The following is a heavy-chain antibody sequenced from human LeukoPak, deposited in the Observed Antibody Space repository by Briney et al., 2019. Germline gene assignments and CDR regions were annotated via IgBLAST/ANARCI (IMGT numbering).Heavy chain of an antibody. V-gene: IGHV1-18*01. Sequence: ASVKVSCKXSGYTFTSYGISWVRQAPGQGLEWMGWISAYNGNTNYAQKLQGRVTMTTDTSTSAAYMELSSLRSEDTAVYYCAREGEFPSYYYDSSGPLGYWGQGTLVTVSS. CDR1: GYTFTSYG. D-gene: IGHD3-22*01. CDR2: ISAYNGNT. J-gene: IGHJ4*02. CDR3: AREGEFPSYYYDSSGPLGY.